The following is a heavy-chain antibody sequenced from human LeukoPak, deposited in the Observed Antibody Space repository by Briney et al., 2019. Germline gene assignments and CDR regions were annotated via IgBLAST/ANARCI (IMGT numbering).Heavy chain of an antibody. CDR1: GDIFSSYY. D-gene: IGHD3-22*01. CDR2: INPRGGSI. Sequence: GASVKLSRKASGDIFSSYYMHWVRQAPGQGLEWMGVINPRGGSISYAQKFQGRVTMTRDMSTSTVYMELSSLRSEDTAVYYCARGRHYYESSDYYYEGDAFDVWGQGTMVTVSS. CDR3: ARGRHYYESSDYYYEGDAFDV. V-gene: IGHV1-46*01. J-gene: IGHJ3*01.